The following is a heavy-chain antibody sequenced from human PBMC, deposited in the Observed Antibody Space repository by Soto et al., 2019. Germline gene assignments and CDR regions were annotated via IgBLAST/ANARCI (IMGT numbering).Heavy chain of an antibody. CDR3: AKDRTSRSPAWFDP. Sequence: WGSLRLSCAASGFTFSSFGIHFCRQSPGKGLDWVAVISNDGSYKYYADSVKGRFTISRDNSKNTLYLQMNSLRAEDTALYYCAKDRTSRSPAWFDPWGQGTLVTVSS. J-gene: IGHJ5*02. V-gene: IGHV3-30*18. CDR1: GFTFSSFG. D-gene: IGHD1-26*01. CDR2: ISNDGSYK.